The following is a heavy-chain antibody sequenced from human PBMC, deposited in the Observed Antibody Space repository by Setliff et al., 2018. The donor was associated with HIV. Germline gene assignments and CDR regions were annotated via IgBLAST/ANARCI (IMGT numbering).Heavy chain of an antibody. CDR3: AARPGVDSSGYYDYYYMDV. V-gene: IGHV1-58*02. J-gene: IGHJ6*03. CDR2: IVVGSGNT. Sequence: SVKVSCKASGFTFNTSAIQWVRQARGRRLEWIGWIVVGSGNTNYAQKFQERVTITRDTSTSTSYMELTNLRSEDTAVYYCAARPGVDSSGYYDYYYMDVWAKGTTVTVSS. D-gene: IGHD3-22*01. CDR1: GFTFNTSA.